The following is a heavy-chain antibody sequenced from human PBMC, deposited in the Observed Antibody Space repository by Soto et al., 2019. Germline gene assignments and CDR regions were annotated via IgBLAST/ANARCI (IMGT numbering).Heavy chain of an antibody. V-gene: IGHV1-2*04. J-gene: IGHJ4*02. CDR1: GYTFTGYY. CDR2: INPNSGGT. Sequence: ASVKVSCKASGYTFTGYYMHWVRQAPGQGLEWMGWINPNSGGTNYAQKFQGWVTMTRDTSISTAYMELSRLRSDDTAVYYCARGGVLRYFDWLFHDFDYWGQGTLVTVS. CDR3: ARGGVLRYFDWLFHDFDY. D-gene: IGHD3-9*01.